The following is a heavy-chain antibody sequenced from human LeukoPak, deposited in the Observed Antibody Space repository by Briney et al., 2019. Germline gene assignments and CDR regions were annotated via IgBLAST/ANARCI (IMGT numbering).Heavy chain of an antibody. V-gene: IGHV4-39*01. J-gene: IGHJ6*02. Sequence: SETLSLTCTVSGGSISSSSYYWGWIRQPPGKGLEWIGSIYYSGSTYYNPSLKSRVTISVDTSKNQFSLKLSSVTAADTAVYYCARRVDSCSGGSCPWFYYYYGMDVWGQGTTVTVSS. CDR2: IYYSGST. CDR1: GGSISSSSYY. D-gene: IGHD2-15*01. CDR3: ARRVDSCSGGSCPWFYYYYGMDV.